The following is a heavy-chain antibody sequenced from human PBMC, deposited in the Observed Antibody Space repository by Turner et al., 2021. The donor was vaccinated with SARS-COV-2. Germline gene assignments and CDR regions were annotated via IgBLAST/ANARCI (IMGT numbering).Heavy chain of an antibody. CDR2: IKQDGSEK. V-gene: IGHV3-7*01. CDR1: GFTFSSYW. Sequence: EVQLVESGGGLVQPGGSLRLSCAASGFTFSSYWMNWVRQAPGKGLEWVANIKQDGSEKYYVDSVKGRFTISRYNAKNSLYLQMNSLRAEDTAVYYCTRDSAYYDFWSGYYTGRENPYFDYWGQGTLVTVSS. CDR3: TRDSAYYDFWSGYYTGRENPYFDY. J-gene: IGHJ4*02. D-gene: IGHD3-3*01.